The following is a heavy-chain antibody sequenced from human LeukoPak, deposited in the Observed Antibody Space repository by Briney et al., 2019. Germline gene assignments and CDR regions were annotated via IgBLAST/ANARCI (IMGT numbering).Heavy chain of an antibody. CDR3: AKSLRSVAGYFDI. CDR2: ISYDGSNK. D-gene: IGHD6-19*01. Sequence: SGGSLRLSCAASGFTFSSYGMHWVHQAPGKGLEWVAVISYDGSNKYYADSVKGRFTISRDNSKNTLYLQMNSLRAEDTAVYYCAKSLRSVAGYFDIWGQGTMVTVSS. V-gene: IGHV3-30*18. CDR1: GFTFSSYG. J-gene: IGHJ3*02.